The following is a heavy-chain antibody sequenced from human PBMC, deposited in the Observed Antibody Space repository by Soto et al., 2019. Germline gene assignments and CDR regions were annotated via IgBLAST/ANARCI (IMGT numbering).Heavy chain of an antibody. CDR2: ISYDGSNK. D-gene: IGHD3-16*01. CDR1: GFTFSSYG. J-gene: IGHJ5*02. Sequence: GGSLRLSCAASGFTFSSYGMHWVRQAPGKGLEWVAVISYDGSNKYYADSVKGRFTISRDNSKNTLYLQMNSLRAEDTAVYYCAIFLRWMITSPPFDPWGEAILVSVPS. CDR3: AIFLRWMITSPPFDP. V-gene: IGHV3-30*03.